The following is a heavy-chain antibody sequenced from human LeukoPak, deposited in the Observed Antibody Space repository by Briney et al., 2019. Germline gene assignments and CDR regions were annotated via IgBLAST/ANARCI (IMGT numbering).Heavy chain of an antibody. D-gene: IGHD1-7*01. V-gene: IGHV4-59*08. CDR2: IYYSGST. Sequence: MPSETLSLTCTVSGGSISSYYWNWIRQPPGKGLEWIGYIYYSGSTNYNPSLKSRVTISVDTSKNQFSLKLSSVTAADTAVYYCARQSWNYDCFDYWGQGTLVTVSS. J-gene: IGHJ4*02. CDR1: GGSISSYY. CDR3: ARQSWNYDCFDY.